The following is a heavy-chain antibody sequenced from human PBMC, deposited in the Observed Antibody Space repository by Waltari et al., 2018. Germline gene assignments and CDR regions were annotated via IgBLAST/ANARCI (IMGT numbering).Heavy chain of an antibody. V-gene: IGHV1-69*01. CDR3: AMEGKTYYSQQPYYFDY. J-gene: IGHJ4*02. CDR2: ITPMFGAA. CDR1: GGTFSSNA. D-gene: IGHD3-10*01. Sequence: QVQLVQSGAEVKKPGSSVKVSCKSSGGTFSSNAISWVRQAPGQGLEWMGGITPMFGAAGYAQNFQGRVTITADESTSTAYMELSSLRSEDTAVYYCAMEGKTYYSQQPYYFDYWGQGTLVTVSS.